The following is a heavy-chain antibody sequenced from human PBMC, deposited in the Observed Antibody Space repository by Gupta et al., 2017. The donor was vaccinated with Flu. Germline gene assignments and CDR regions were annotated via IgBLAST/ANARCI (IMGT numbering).Heavy chain of an antibody. V-gene: IGHV4-39*01. J-gene: IGHJ4*02. CDR1: GGSIRTSIYY. CDR2: IHNSGTT. CDR3: ARLDYDVFVDF. Sequence: QLQLQESGPGLVKPSETLSLTCTVSGGSIRTSIYYWGWIRQPPGKGLEWIGSIHNSGTTYYNPSLKSRVTISVDTSNNQFSLRLNSVTATDTAVYYCARLDYDVFVDFWGQGTLVTVSS. D-gene: IGHD3-9*01.